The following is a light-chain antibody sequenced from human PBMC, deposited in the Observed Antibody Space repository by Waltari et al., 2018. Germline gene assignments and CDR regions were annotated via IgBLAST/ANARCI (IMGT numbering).Light chain of an antibody. CDR1: QSISNW. Sequence: DIQMTQSPSTLPASVGDRVTITCRASQSISNWLAWYQQKPGKAPKLLIYKASSLESGVPSRFSGSGSGTEFTLTISSLQPDDFATYYCQHYNSYLWTFGQGTKVEIK. CDR2: KAS. J-gene: IGKJ1*01. V-gene: IGKV1-5*03. CDR3: QHYNSYLWT.